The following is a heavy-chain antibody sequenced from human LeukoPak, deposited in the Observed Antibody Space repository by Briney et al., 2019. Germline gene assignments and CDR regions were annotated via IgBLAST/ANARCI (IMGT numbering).Heavy chain of an antibody. Sequence: PSETLSLTCSVSDDSITMYYWTWTRQPPGKGLEWIGSIYHSGRTYYNPSLKSRVTISVDTSKNQFSLKLRSVTAADTAVYYCARDRSRDAFDIWGQGTMVTVSS. CDR2: IYHSGRT. CDR1: DDSITMYY. D-gene: IGHD1-26*01. CDR3: ARDRSRDAFDI. J-gene: IGHJ3*02. V-gene: IGHV4-38-2*02.